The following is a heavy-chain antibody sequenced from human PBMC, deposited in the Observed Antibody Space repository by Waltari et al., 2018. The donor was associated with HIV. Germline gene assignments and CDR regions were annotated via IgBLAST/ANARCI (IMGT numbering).Heavy chain of an antibody. D-gene: IGHD3-10*01. V-gene: IGHV3-53*01. Sequence: EVQLVESGGGLIQPGGSLRLSCAASALTVSSNYMSWVRQAPGKGLEWVPVLYSGSTTHYADSVKGRFTISRDNSKNTLYLQMNSLRADDTAVYYCAGGNYGSGYFLHWGQGTLVTVSS. CDR2: LYSGSTT. CDR3: AGGNYGSGYFLH. J-gene: IGHJ1*01. CDR1: ALTVSSNY.